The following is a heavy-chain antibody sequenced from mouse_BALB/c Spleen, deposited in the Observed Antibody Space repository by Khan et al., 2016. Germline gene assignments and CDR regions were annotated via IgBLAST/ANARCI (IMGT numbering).Heavy chain of an antibody. CDR2: IDPENGDT. Sequence: VQLQQSGAELVRSGASVKLSCTASGFNIKDYYMHWVKQRPEQGLEWIGWIDPENGDTEYAPKFQGKATMTADTSSNTAYLQLSSLTSEDTADYYCMACDYNAMDYWGQGTSVTVSS. V-gene: IGHV14-4*02. CDR3: MACDYNAMDY. J-gene: IGHJ4*01. CDR1: GFNIKDYY.